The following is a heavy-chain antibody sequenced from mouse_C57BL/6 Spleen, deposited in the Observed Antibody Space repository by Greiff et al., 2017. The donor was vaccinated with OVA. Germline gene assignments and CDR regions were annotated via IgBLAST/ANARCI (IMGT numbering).Heavy chain of an antibody. CDR1: GFTFSDYG. CDR3: AKGDYHSNYSYAMDY. J-gene: IGHJ4*01. CDR2: ISSGSSTI. Sequence: EVQVVESGGGLVKPGGSLKLSCAASGFTFSDYGMHWVRQAPEKGLEWVAYISSGSSTIYYADTVKGRFTISRDNAKNTLFLQMTSLRSEDTAMYYCAKGDYHSNYSYAMDYWGQGTSVTVSS. D-gene: IGHD2-5*01. V-gene: IGHV5-17*01.